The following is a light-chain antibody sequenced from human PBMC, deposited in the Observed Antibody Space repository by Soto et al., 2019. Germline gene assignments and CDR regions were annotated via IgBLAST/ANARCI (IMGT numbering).Light chain of an antibody. J-gene: IGLJ2*01. CDR3: SSFVGGDSFDVI. CDR2: DVI. CDR1: GSDIGAYNY. Sequence: QSALTQPPSASGSPGQSVTISCTGTGSDIGAYNYVSWYQQYPGKAPKVMIYDVIKRPSWVPDRFSGSKSGNTASLTVSGLRADDEAVYYCSSFVGGDSFDVIFGGGTKLTVL. V-gene: IGLV2-8*01.